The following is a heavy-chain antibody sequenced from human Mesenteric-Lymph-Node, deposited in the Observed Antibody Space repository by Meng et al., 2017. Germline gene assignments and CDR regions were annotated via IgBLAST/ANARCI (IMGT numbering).Heavy chain of an antibody. CDR2: ISAYNGNT. D-gene: IGHD2-15*01. Sequence: ASVKVSCKASGYTFTSYGISWVRQAPGQGLEWMGWISAYNGNTNYAQKLQGRVTMTRDTSISTAYMELSRLRSDDTAVYYCARDCSGGSCYSYWGQGTLVTVSS. J-gene: IGHJ4*02. CDR3: ARDCSGGSCYSY. CDR1: GYTFTSYG. V-gene: IGHV1-18*01.